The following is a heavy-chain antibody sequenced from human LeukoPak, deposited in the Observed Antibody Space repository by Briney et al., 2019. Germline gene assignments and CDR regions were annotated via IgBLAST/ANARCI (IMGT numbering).Heavy chain of an antibody. CDR3: ATPGGLDSYTAAAIDY. CDR1: GITLIGYS. Sequence: PGGSLRLSCAASGITLIGYSMPWVRQAPGKGLEWMAVKSYDGGTEIYADSVKGRFTISRDNAKNSLYLQMNDLRVVDTAVYYCATPGGLDSYTAAAIDYWGQGSLVTVSS. CDR2: KSYDGGTE. V-gene: IGHV3-30-3*01. J-gene: IGHJ4*02. D-gene: IGHD6-25*01.